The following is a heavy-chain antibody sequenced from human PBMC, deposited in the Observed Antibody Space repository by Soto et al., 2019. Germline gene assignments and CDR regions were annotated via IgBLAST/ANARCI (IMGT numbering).Heavy chain of an antibody. V-gene: IGHV4-61*01. CDR3: ARRGGYCSSTSCSGPQFDP. J-gene: IGHJ5*02. CDR1: GGSVSSGNYY. CDR2: VYYSGST. Sequence: SETLSLTCTVSGGSVSSGNYYWSWIRQPPGKRLEWIGYVYYSGSTNYNPSLKGRVTISVDTSKNQFSLKLNSVTAADTAMYYCARRGGYCSSTSCSGPQFDPWGQGTLVTVSS. D-gene: IGHD2-2*01.